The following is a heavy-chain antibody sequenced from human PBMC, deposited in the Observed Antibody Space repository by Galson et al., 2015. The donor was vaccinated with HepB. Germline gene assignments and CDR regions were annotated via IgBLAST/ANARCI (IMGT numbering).Heavy chain of an antibody. CDR3: ARVHPEYTSGWYRHALYSFDS. CDR2: ITPSGDNT. J-gene: IGHJ4*02. CDR1: GFTFRNYA. Sequence: LRLSCAASGFTFRNYAMSWVRQAPGKGLEWVPAITPSGDNTYSADAVTGSCTFSRDNSKTTLFLQKTGLSSEDTAIYYCARVHPEYTSGWYRHALYSFDSWGQGTLVAVSS. D-gene: IGHD6-19*01. V-gene: IGHV3-23*01.